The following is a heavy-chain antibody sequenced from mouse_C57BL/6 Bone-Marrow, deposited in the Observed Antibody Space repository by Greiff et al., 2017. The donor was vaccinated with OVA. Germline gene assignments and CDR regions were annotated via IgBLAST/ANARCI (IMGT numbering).Heavy chain of an antibody. J-gene: IGHJ1*03. D-gene: IGHD1-1*01. CDR1: GFTFSDFY. CDR3: ARDADYYGSTGYFDV. CDR2: SRNKANDYTT. V-gene: IGHV7-1*01. Sequence: EVKVVESGGGLVQSERSLRLSCATSGFTFSDFYMEWVRQAPGKGLEWIAASRNKANDYTTEYSASVKGRFIVSRDTSQSILYLQMNALRAEDTAIYYCARDADYYGSTGYFDVWGTGTTVTVSS.